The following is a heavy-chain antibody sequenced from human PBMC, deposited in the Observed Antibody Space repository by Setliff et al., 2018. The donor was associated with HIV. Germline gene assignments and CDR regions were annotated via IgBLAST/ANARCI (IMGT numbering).Heavy chain of an antibody. CDR2: IIPIFGTT. V-gene: IGHV1-69*13. J-gene: IGHJ3*02. D-gene: IGHD4-4*01. CDR1: GGTFSSYT. CDR3: AMSMTTYPVSRAFDI. Sequence: GASVKVSCKASGGTFSSYTISWVRQAPGQGLEWTGGIIPIFGTTNYAQKFQGRVTITADESTSTAYMELSSLRSEDTAVYYCAMSMTTYPVSRAFDIWGQGTMVTVS.